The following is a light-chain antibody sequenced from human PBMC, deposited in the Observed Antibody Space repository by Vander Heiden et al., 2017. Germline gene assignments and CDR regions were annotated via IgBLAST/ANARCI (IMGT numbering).Light chain of an antibody. Sequence: ETVMTQSPATLSVSPGERATLSCRASQSVGNNLAWYQQKPGQAPRLVIYGTSTRATGVSARFSGSGSGTEFTLTISSLQSGDFAIYYCQQYINWPPWTFGQGTKVEIK. V-gene: IGKV3-15*01. CDR3: QQYINWPPWT. J-gene: IGKJ1*01. CDR2: GTS. CDR1: QSVGNN.